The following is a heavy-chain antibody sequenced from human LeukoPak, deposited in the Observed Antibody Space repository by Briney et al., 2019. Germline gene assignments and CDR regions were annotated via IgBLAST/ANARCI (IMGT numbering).Heavy chain of an antibody. V-gene: IGHV4-30-2*01. Sequence: SQTLSLTCTVSGGSISSGGYYWSWIRQPPGKGLEWIGEINHSGSTNYNPSLKSRVTISVDTSKNQFSLKLSSVTAADTAVYYCARGNGDYAALSGYYYYGMDVWGQGTTVTVSS. J-gene: IGHJ6*02. D-gene: IGHD4-17*01. CDR3: ARGNGDYAALSGYYYYGMDV. CDR2: INHSGST. CDR1: GGSISSGGYY.